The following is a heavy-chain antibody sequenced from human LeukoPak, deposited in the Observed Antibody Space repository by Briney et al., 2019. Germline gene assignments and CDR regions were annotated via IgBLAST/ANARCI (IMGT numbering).Heavy chain of an antibody. V-gene: IGHV4-39*07. CDR3: ARGGATVTRRYFDL. CDR1: GGSISSSSYY. D-gene: IGHD4-17*01. Sequence: SETLSLTCTVSGGSISSSSYYWGWIRQPPGKGLEWIGEINHSGSTNYNPSLKSRVTISVDTSKNQFSLKLSSVTAADTAVYYCARGGATVTRRYFDLWGRGTLVTVSS. CDR2: INHSGST. J-gene: IGHJ2*01.